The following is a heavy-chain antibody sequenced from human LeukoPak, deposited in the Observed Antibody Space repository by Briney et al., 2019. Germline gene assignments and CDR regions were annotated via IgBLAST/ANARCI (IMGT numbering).Heavy chain of an antibody. CDR2: INHSGST. V-gene: IGHV4-34*01. CDR1: GGSFSGYY. Sequence: SETLSLTCAVYGGSFSGYYWSWLRQPPGKGLEWIGEINHSGSTNYNPSLKSRVTISVDTSKNQFSLKLSSVTAPDTAVYYCARGLAVTFGGVQDFDYWGQGTLVTVSS. CDR3: ARGLAVTFGGVQDFDY. D-gene: IGHD3-16*01. J-gene: IGHJ4*02.